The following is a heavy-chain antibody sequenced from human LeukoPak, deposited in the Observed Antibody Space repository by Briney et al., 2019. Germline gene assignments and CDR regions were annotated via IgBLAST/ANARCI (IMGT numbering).Heavy chain of an antibody. J-gene: IGHJ3*02. V-gene: IGHV4-34*01. Sequence: PSETLSLTCAVYGGSFSGYYWSWIRQPPGKGLEWIGEINHSGSTNYNPSLKSRVTISVDTSKNHFSLKLSSVTAADTAVYYCASDDSSSAFDIWGQGTMVTVSS. CDR2: INHSGST. CDR3: ASDDSSSAFDI. CDR1: GGSFSGYY. D-gene: IGHD6-13*01.